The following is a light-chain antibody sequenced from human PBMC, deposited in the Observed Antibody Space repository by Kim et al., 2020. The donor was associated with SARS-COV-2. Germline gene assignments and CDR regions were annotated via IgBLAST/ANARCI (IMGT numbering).Light chain of an antibody. CDR1: SSDVGGANC. V-gene: IGLV2-14*03. CDR3: SSNTSSSTVV. CDR2: DVS. J-gene: IGLJ3*02. Sequence: GQSITISCSGTSSDVGGANCVSWYQQNPGKAPKLMISDVSGRPSGVSNRFSGSKSGNTASLTISGLQAEDEADYYCSSNTSSSTVVFGGGTQLTVL.